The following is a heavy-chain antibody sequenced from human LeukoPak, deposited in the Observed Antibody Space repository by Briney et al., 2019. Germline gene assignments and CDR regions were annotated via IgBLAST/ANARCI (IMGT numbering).Heavy chain of an antibody. CDR3: ARAPSSRWLPPRAEYFQH. V-gene: IGHV3-48*04. D-gene: IGHD6-13*01. CDR1: GFIFSSYS. Sequence: PGGSLRLSCAASGFIFSSYSMNWVRQAPGKGLEWVSYISSSGSTIYYADSVKGRFTISRDNAKNSLYLQMNSLRAEDTAVYYCARAPSSRWLPPRAEYFQHWGQGTLVTVSS. CDR2: ISSSGSTI. J-gene: IGHJ1*01.